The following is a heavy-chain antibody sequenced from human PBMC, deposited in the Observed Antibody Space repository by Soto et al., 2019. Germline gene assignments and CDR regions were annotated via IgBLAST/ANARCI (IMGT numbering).Heavy chain of an antibody. CDR3: ASRYGSGFDY. D-gene: IGHD5-18*01. CDR2: IYYRGST. CDR1: GGSISSYY. Sequence: QVQLQESGPGLVKPSETLSLTCTVSGGSISSYYWSWIRQPPGKGLEWIGYIYYRGSTNYNPSLKSRVTIXXDTAKTQFSLNLSSVTAADTAVYYCASRYGSGFDYWGQGTLVTVSS. V-gene: IGHV4-59*08. J-gene: IGHJ4*02.